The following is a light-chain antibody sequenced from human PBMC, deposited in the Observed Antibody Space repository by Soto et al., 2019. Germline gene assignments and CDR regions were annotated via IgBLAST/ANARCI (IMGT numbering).Light chain of an antibody. CDR2: STT. CDR1: SSNIGAGYD. CDR3: GAWDNSLKGWV. V-gene: IGLV1-40*01. Sequence: QSVLTQPPSVSGAPGQTITISCTGSSSNIGAGYDVHWYQQLPGRAPKLLIFSTTQRPSGVPARFSGSKSGTSASLAIGGLQPDDEAHYYCGAWDNSLKGWVFGGGTQLTVL. J-gene: IGLJ3*02.